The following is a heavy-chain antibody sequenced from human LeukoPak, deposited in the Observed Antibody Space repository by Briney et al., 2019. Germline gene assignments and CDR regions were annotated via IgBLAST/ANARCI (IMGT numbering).Heavy chain of an antibody. J-gene: IGHJ6*03. Sequence: SQTLSLTCAISGDSASSNSAAWNWIRQSPSRGLEWLGRTYYRSKWYNDYAVSVKSRITINPDTSKNQFSLQLNSVTPEDTAVYYCARVTLEWLLGFSYYYYYMDVWGKGATVTVSS. V-gene: IGHV6-1*01. CDR1: GDSASSNSAA. CDR2: TYYRSKWYN. D-gene: IGHD3-3*01. CDR3: ARVTLEWLLGFSYYYYYMDV.